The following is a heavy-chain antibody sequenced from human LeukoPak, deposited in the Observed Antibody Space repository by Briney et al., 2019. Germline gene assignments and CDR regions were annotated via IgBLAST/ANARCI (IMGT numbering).Heavy chain of an antibody. Sequence: QSGGSLRLSCAASGFTFSRYWMHWVRQAPGKGLEYVSDISSNGGITYYADSVKGRFTVSRDNSKNMLYLQMNSLRAEDTAVYYCVKDKYPVVVAATLDYWGQGILVTVSS. J-gene: IGHJ4*02. CDR2: ISSNGGIT. CDR1: GFTFSRYW. CDR3: VKDKYPVVVAATLDY. D-gene: IGHD2-15*01. V-gene: IGHV3-64D*09.